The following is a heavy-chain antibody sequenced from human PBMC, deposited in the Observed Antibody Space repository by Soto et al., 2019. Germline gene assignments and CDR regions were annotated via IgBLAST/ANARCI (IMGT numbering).Heavy chain of an antibody. V-gene: IGHV3-53*01. Sequence: GGSLRLSCAAFGFTVSGKKYVAWVRQAPGKGLEWVSALYDLDGTYYADSVKGRFTTSSDSSRTTVYLQMNSLRPDDTAVYSCATSHIQEHAYDIWGQGTMVTGS. J-gene: IGHJ3*02. CDR3: ATSHIQEHAYDI. CDR1: GFTVSGKKY. CDR2: LYDLDGT. D-gene: IGHD1-1*01.